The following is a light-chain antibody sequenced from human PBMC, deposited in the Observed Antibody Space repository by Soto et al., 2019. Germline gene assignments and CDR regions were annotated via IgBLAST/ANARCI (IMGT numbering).Light chain of an antibody. CDR2: EVS. V-gene: IGLV2-14*01. J-gene: IGLJ1*01. Sequence: QPALTQPASVSGSLGQSIPISCPGTSSDIGVYNSVSWYQYHPGKVPRLLIFEVSDRPSGVSNRFSGSKSGNTASLTISGLQAVDEAGYFCSSYVSGATYVFGTGTNVTVL. CDR1: SSDIGVYNS. CDR3: SSYVSGATYV.